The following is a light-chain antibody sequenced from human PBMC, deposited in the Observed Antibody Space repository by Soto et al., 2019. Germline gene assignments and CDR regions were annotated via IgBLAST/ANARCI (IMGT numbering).Light chain of an antibody. CDR3: RQSYSSPFT. J-gene: IGKJ3*01. CDR1: QSISSS. Sequence: DIQMTQSPSSLSASVGDRVTITCRASQSISSSLNGYQQKPGRAPKLLIYAASSLQSGVPSRFSGSGSGTAFTLTISSLQPEDFATYYYRQSYSSPFTFGPGTKVDIK. CDR2: AAS. V-gene: IGKV1-39*01.